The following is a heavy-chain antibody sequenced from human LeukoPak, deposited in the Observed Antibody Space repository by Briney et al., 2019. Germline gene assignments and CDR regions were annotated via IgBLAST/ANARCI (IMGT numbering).Heavy chain of an antibody. CDR1: GFTFGNYG. J-gene: IGHJ4*02. CDR2: IYSGGST. D-gene: IGHD3-22*01. CDR3: ARGVHSSGYYRYFDY. V-gene: IGHV3-53*01. Sequence: PGGSLRLSCAASGFTFGNYGMTWVRQAPGKGLEWVSVIYSGGSTYYADSMKGRFTISRDNSKNTLYLQMNSLRAEDTAVYYCARGVHSSGYYRYFDYWGQGTLVTVSS.